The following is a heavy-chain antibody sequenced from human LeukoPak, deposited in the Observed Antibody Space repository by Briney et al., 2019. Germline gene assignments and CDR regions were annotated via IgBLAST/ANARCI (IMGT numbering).Heavy chain of an antibody. CDR2: LYHTGTS. V-gene: IGHV4-59*01. D-gene: IGHD2-8*01. J-gene: IGHJ4*02. CDR3: TRVVNGGHFDY. Sequence: PSETLSLTCSVSGASINDYYWTWIRQPPGKGLEWIGYLYHTGTSGYHPSLKSRVAMSLDTSKNQVSLKLSSVTAADTAVYFCTRVVNGGHFDYWGQGTLVTVSS. CDR1: GASINDYY.